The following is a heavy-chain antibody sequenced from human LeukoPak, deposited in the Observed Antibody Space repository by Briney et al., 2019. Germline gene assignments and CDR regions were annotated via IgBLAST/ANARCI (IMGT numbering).Heavy chain of an antibody. CDR1: GYTFTSYG. J-gene: IGHJ5*02. D-gene: IGHD3-22*01. V-gene: IGHV1-18*01. CDR3: ARGAGDSMIVVVIYDWFDP. CDR2: ISAYNGNT. Sequence: GASVKVSCKASGYTFTSYGISWVRQAPGQGPEWMGWISAYNGNTNYAQKLQGRVTMTTDTSTSTAYMELRSLRSDDTAVYYCARGAGDSMIVVVIYDWFDPWGQGTLVTVSS.